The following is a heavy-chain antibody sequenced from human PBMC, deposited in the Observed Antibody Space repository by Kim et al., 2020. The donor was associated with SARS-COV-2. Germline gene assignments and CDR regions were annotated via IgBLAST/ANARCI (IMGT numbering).Heavy chain of an antibody. Sequence: SETLSLTCTVSGGSISSYYWSWILQPPGKGLEWIGYIYYSGSTNYNPSLKSRVTISVDTSKNQFSLKLSSVTAADTAVYYCARIIRRHGITMVRGVIANYYCDYWGQGTLVTVSS. CDR3: ARIIRRHGITMVRGVIANYYCDY. V-gene: IGHV4-59*01. J-gene: IGHJ4*02. D-gene: IGHD3-10*01. CDR1: GGSISSYY. CDR2: IYYSGST.